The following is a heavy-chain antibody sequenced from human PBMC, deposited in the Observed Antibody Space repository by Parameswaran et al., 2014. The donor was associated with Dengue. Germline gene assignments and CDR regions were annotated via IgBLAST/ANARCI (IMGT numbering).Heavy chain of an antibody. J-gene: IGHJ4*02. D-gene: IGHD1-26*01. Sequence: VRQAPGKGLEWVSAISGSGGSTYYADSVKGRFTISRDNSKNTLYLQMNSLRAEDTAVYYCAKVTRIVGGPYFDYWGQGTLVTVSS. CDR2: ISGSGGST. CDR3: AKVTRIVGGPYFDY. V-gene: IGHV3-23*01.